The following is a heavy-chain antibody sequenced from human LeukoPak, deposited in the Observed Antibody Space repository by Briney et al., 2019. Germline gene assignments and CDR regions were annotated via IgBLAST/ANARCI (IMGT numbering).Heavy chain of an antibody. D-gene: IGHD1-26*01. CDR2: INEDGSTT. Sequence: GGSLRLSCAASGFTFSSNWMHWVRQAPGKGLVWVSRINEDGSTTNYADSVKGRSTIFRDNAKNTLYLQMNSLRAEDTAVYCCVRDLGGRSGHWGQGTLVTVSS. CDR1: GFTFSSNW. CDR3: VRDLGGRSGH. V-gene: IGHV3-74*01. J-gene: IGHJ4*02.